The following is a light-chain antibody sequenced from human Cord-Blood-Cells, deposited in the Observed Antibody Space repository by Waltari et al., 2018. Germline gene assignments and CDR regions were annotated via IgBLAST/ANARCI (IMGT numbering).Light chain of an antibody. CDR3: SSYTSSSTVV. CDR2: DVS. J-gene: IGLJ2*01. CDR1: SSDVGGYNY. Sequence: QSALTQPASVSGSPGQSITISCTGTSSDVGGYNYFSWYQQHPGKAPKLMIYDVSKRPSGVSNRFSGSKSGNTASLTISGLQAEDKADYYCSSYTSSSTVVFGGGTKLTVL. V-gene: IGLV2-14*01.